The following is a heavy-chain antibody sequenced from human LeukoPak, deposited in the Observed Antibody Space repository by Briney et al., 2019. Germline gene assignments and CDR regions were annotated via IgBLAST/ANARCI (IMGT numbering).Heavy chain of an antibody. CDR2: IIPIFDAT. Sequence: ASVKVSCKASGGTFSSYAITWVRQAPGQGLGWMGGIIPIFDATNYAQKFQGRVSITADKSTSTAYMELSSLRSEDTALYYCARAAYGEGPDYYYMDVWGKGTTVTISS. J-gene: IGHJ6*03. D-gene: IGHD4-17*01. CDR3: ARAAYGEGPDYYYMDV. CDR1: GGTFSSYA. V-gene: IGHV1-69*06.